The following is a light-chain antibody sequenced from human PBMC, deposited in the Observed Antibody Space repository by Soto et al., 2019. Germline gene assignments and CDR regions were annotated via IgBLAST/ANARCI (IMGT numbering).Light chain of an antibody. CDR1: QNIVNW. Sequence: DVQMTQSPSTLSASVGDRVTITCRASQNIVNWLAWYQQRPGKPPKILIYGASTLESGVPSRFSGSGSGTGFTLTITDLQPGDFATYFCQQYNTYSATFGQGTRLEIK. CDR3: QQYNTYSAT. CDR2: GAS. V-gene: IGKV1-5*01. J-gene: IGKJ5*01.